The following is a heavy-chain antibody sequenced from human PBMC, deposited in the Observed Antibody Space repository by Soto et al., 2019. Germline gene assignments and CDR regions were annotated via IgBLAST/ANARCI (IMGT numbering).Heavy chain of an antibody. CDR3: AKPVRYSSGWYYFDY. Sequence: GGSLRLSCAASGFTFSSYAMSWVRQAPGKGLEWVSAISGSGGSTYYADSVKGRFTISRDNSKNTLYLQMNSLRAEDTAVYYCAKPVRYSSGWYYFDYWGQGTLVTVSS. J-gene: IGHJ4*02. D-gene: IGHD6-19*01. CDR2: ISGSGGST. V-gene: IGHV3-23*01. CDR1: GFTFSSYA.